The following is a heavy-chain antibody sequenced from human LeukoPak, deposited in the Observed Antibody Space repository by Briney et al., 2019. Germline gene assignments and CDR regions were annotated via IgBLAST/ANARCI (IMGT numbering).Heavy chain of an antibody. D-gene: IGHD3-22*01. CDR1: GGSISSYY. J-gene: IGHJ4*02. V-gene: IGHV4-4*07. Sequence: SETLSLACTVSGGSISSYYRSWIRQPAGNGLEWIGRIYTSGSTNYNPSLKSRVTMSVDTSKNQFSLKLSSVTAADTAVYYCARNYDCSGYYFYFWGKGNLVTVSS. CDR3: ARNYDCSGYYFYF. CDR2: IYTSGST.